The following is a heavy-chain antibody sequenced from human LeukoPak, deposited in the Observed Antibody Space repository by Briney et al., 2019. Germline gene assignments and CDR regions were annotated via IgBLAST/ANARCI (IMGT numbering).Heavy chain of an antibody. CDR1: GFTFSSYS. D-gene: IGHD6-13*01. Sequence: GGSLRLSCAASGFTFSSYSMNWVRQAPGKGLEWVSSISSSSSYIYYADSVKGRFTISRDNAKNSLYLQMNSLRAEDTAVYYCARDLPYSLHAFDIWGQGTMVTVSS. J-gene: IGHJ3*02. CDR2: ISSSSSYI. CDR3: ARDLPYSLHAFDI. V-gene: IGHV3-21*01.